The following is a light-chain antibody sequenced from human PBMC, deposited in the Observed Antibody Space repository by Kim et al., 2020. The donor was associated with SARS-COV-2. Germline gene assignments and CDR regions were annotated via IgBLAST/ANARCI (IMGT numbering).Light chain of an antibody. CDR1: SIHVGGYTY. CDR2: GVS. Sequence: GQSITIARTGTSIHVGGYTYVSWYQHPPGKAPKLIIYGVSNRPSGVSNRFSGSKSGNTASLTISGLQADDEADYYCSSYTTSTSVVFGGGTQLTVL. J-gene: IGLJ2*01. CDR3: SSYTTSTSVV. V-gene: IGLV2-14*03.